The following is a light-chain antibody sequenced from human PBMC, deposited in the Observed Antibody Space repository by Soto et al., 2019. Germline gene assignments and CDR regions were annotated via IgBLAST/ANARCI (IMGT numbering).Light chain of an antibody. CDR1: QSVSSN. V-gene: IGKV3-15*01. CDR3: QQYDRWPRT. Sequence: VMTQSPATLPVSSGETVALSCRASQSVSSNLAWYQQKPGQAPRLLIYGASTRATAVPPRFTASGSGTEFTLTISSLQSEDFAVYYCQQYDRWPRTFGQGTKVEFK. CDR2: GAS. J-gene: IGKJ1*01.